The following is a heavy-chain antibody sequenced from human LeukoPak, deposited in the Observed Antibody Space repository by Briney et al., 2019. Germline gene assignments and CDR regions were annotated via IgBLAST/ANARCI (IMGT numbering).Heavy chain of an antibody. D-gene: IGHD1-7*01. CDR1: GDSVSSNSAA. CDR2: TFYRSKWYN. CDR3: ARSGGTAIGNYERATFDY. V-gene: IGHV6-1*01. J-gene: IGHJ4*02. Sequence: SQTLSLTCDISGDSVSSNSAAWNWIRQSPSRGLEWLGRTFYRSKWYNEYEVSLKSRLTINAGTSKNHFSLQLNSVTPEDTAVYYCARSGGTAIGNYERATFDYWGQGTLVTVSS.